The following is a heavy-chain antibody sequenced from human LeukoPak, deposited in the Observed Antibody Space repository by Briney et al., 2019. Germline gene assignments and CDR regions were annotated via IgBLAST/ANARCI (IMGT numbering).Heavy chain of an antibody. CDR3: AKALFYSNYAAFDI. V-gene: IGHV3-9*01. CDR2: ISWNSGSI. D-gene: IGHD4-4*01. Sequence: GRSLRLSCAASGFTFDDYAMHWVRQAPGKGLEWVSGISWNSGSIGYADSVKGRFTISRDNAKNSLYLQMNSLRAEDTALYYCAKALFYSNYAAFDIWGQGTMVTVSS. J-gene: IGHJ3*02. CDR1: GFTFDDYA.